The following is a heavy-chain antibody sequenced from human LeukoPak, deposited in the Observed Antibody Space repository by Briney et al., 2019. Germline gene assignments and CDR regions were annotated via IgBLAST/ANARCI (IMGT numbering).Heavy chain of an antibody. CDR1: GFTFSSYG. V-gene: IGHV3-30*02. D-gene: IGHD6-19*01. CDR2: IRYDGSNK. CDR3: ARDGRIAVAEGNDY. Sequence: PGGSLRLSCAASGFTFSSYGMHWVRQAPGKGLEWVAFIRYDGSNKYYADSVKGRFTIYRDNYKNTMYLQMNGLRAEDTAVYYCARDGRIAVAEGNDYWGQGTLVTVSS. J-gene: IGHJ4*02.